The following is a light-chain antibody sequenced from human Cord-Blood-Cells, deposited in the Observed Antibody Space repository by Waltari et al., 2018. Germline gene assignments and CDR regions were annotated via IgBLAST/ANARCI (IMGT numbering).Light chain of an antibody. CDR1: QSISSW. CDR3: QQYNSYSS. V-gene: IGKV1-5*03. Sequence: DIQMTQSPSTLSASVGNRGTIPYRASQSISSWLAWYQQKPGKAPKLLIYKASSLESGVPSRFSGSGSGTEFTLTISSLQPDDFATYYCQQYNSYSSFGQGTKLEIK. J-gene: IGKJ2*03. CDR2: KAS.